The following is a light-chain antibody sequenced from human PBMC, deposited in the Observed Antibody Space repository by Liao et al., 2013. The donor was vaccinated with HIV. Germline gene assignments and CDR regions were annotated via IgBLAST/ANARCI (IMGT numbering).Light chain of an antibody. Sequence: YELTQPPSVSVSPGQTASITCSGDKLGNKYACWYQQKPGQSPVLVIYQDAKRPSGIPERFSGSNSGNTATLTISRVEAGDEADYYCQVWDRSSDHYVFGTGTKVTVL. CDR1: KLGNKY. J-gene: IGLJ1*01. V-gene: IGLV3-1*01. CDR2: QDA. CDR3: QVWDRSSDHYV.